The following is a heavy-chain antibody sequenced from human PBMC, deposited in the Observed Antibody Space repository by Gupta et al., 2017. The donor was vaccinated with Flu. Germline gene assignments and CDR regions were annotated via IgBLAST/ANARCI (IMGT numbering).Heavy chain of an antibody. CDR1: GFNFDDHV. CDR2: INWNGGDT. V-gene: IGHV3-20*04. J-gene: IGHJ3*02. Sequence: EVQLVESGGSVVRPGGSLSLSCEVSGFNFDDHVMSWVRQSPTKGLEWVAGINWNGGDTGYAASVKGRFTISRDNAKKSLYLEMSSLRVEDMAIYYCARGPNTGIYFDAFDIWGQGTMVTVSS. CDR3: ARGPNTGIYFDAFDI. D-gene: IGHD1-1*01.